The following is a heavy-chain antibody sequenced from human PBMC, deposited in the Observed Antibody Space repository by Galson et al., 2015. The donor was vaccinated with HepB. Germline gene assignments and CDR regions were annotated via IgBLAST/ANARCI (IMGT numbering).Heavy chain of an antibody. CDR1: GFTFSSYS. J-gene: IGHJ6*02. D-gene: IGHD5/OR15-5a*01. Sequence: SLRLSCAASGFTFSSYSMNWVRQAPGKGLEWVSSISSSSSYIYYADSVKGRFTISRDNAKNSLYLQMNSLRAEDTAVYYCASHRGLLASNGMDVWGQGTTVTVSS. CDR2: ISSSSSYI. V-gene: IGHV3-21*01. CDR3: ASHRGLLASNGMDV.